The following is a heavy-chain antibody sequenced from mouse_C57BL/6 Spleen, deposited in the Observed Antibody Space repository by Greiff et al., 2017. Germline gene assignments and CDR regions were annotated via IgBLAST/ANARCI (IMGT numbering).Heavy chain of an antibody. CDR2: RSYDGSN. CDR3: ANGYDEGVWFAY. V-gene: IGHV3-6*01. CDR1: GYSITSGYY. D-gene: IGHD2-2*01. Sequence: ESGPGLVKPSQSLSLTCSVTGYSITSGYYWNWIRQFPGNKLEWMGHRSYDGSNNYNPSLKNRISITRDTSKNQFFLKLNSVTTEDTATYYFANGYDEGVWFAYWGQGTLVTVSA. J-gene: IGHJ3*01.